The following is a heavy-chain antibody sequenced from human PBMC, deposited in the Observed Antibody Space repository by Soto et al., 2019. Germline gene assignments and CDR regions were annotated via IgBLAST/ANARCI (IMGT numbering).Heavy chain of an antibody. CDR1: GVTFSSYA. CDR3: ATNSGSSLGHAFDI. CDR2: IIPIFGTA. J-gene: IGHJ3*02. Sequence: SVKVSCKASGVTFSSYAISWVRQAPGQGLEWMGGIIPIFGTANYAQKFQGRVTITADESTSTAYMELSSLRSEDTAVYYCATNSGSSLGHAFDIWGQGTMVTVSS. D-gene: IGHD1-26*01. V-gene: IGHV1-69*13.